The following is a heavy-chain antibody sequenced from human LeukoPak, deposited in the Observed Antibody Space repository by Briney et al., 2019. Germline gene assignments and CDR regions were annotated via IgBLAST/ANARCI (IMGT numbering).Heavy chain of an antibody. Sequence: ASVKVSCKASGFTFTSSAMQWVRQARGQRLEWIGWIVVGSGNTNYAQKFQERVTITRDMSTSTAYMELSSLRSEDTAVYYCAADQALYSSSSGWFDPWGQGTLVTVSS. CDR1: GFTFTSSA. CDR2: IVVGSGNT. CDR3: AADQALYSSSSGWFDP. J-gene: IGHJ5*02. V-gene: IGHV1-58*02. D-gene: IGHD6-6*01.